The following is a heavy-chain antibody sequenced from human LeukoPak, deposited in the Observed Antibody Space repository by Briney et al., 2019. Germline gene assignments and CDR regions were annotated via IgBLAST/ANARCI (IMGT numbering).Heavy chain of an antibody. CDR1: GFTFSDYY. D-gene: IGHD4-17*01. CDR2: ISSSSSYT. Sequence: PGGSLRLSCAASGFTFSDYYMSWIRQAPGKGLEGVSYISSSSSYTNYADSVKGRFTISRDNAKNSLYLQMNSLRAEDTAVYYCARLIPTYGDYLGRFDPWGQGTLVTVSS. CDR3: ARLIPTYGDYLGRFDP. V-gene: IGHV3-11*03. J-gene: IGHJ5*02.